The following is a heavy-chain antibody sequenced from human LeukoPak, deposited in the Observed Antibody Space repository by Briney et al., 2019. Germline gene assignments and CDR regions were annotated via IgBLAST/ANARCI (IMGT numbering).Heavy chain of an antibody. J-gene: IGHJ5*02. CDR2: ISASGST. CDR1: GVSISSYY. CDR3: AKHEDDFRVGGWFVP. Sequence: PSETLSLTCTVSGVSISSYYWAWIRQPPRKGLEWIGYISASGSTKHNPSLGGPISISLDTSKSQVSLNLRSATAAATAVYSGAKHEDDFRVGGWFVPWGQGILVTASS. V-gene: IGHV4-4*09. D-gene: IGHD3-3*01.